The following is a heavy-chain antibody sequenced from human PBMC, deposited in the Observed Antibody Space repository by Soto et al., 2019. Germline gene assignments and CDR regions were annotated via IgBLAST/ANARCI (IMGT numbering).Heavy chain of an antibody. CDR2: MNPNNGNT. CDR3: ARSPSNWGFDY. Sequence: ASVKVSCKASGYTFTSYDINWVRQATGQEFEWMGWMNPNNGNTGYAQKFQGRVTMTRNTSISTAYMELFSLRSEDTAVYYCARSPSNWGFDYWGQGTLVTVSS. D-gene: IGHD7-27*01. CDR1: GYTFTSYD. V-gene: IGHV1-8*01. J-gene: IGHJ4*02.